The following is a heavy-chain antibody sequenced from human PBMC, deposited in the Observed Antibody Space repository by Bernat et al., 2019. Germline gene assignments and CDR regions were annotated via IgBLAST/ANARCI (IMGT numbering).Heavy chain of an antibody. CDR1: GYSFTTYW. Sequence: EVQLVQSGAEVKKPGESLKISCKGSGYSFTTYWIGWVRQMPGKGLEWMGIIYPGDSDTRYSPSFQGQVTISTDKSTSTAYLQWSSLKASDSAMYYCARHLFGGATTSPFDYWGHGTLVTVSS. J-gene: IGHJ4*01. V-gene: IGHV5-51*01. CDR3: ARHLFGGATTSPFDY. CDR2: IYPGDSDT. D-gene: IGHD1-26*01.